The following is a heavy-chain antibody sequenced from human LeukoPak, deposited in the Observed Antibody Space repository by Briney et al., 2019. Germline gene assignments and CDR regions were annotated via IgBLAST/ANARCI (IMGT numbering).Heavy chain of an antibody. D-gene: IGHD3-3*01. Sequence: SETLSLTCTASGGSISSYYWSWIRQPPGKGLEWIGYIYYSGSTNYNPSLKSRVTISVDTSKNQFSLKLSSVTAADTAVYYCARVGGSYYGMDVWGQGTTVTVSS. CDR1: GGSISSYY. CDR3: ARVGGSYYGMDV. V-gene: IGHV4-59*01. J-gene: IGHJ6*02. CDR2: IYYSGST.